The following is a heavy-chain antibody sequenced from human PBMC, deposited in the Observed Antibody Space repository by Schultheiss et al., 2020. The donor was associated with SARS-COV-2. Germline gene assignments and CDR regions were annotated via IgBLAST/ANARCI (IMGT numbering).Heavy chain of an antibody. CDR2: IYYSGST. D-gene: IGHD3-10*01. V-gene: IGHV4-31*11. J-gene: IGHJ4*02. CDR3: ARAISYYVLDY. Sequence: SETLSLTCAVYGGSFSGYYWSWIRQHPGKGLEWIGYIYYSGSTYYNPSLKSRVTISVDTSKNQFSLKLSSVTAADTAVYYCARAISYYVLDYWGQGTLVTVSS. CDR1: GGSFSGYY.